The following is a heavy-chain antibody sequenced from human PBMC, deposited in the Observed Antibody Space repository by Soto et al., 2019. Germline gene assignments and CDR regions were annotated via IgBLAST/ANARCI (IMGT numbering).Heavy chain of an antibody. CDR1: GGSISSAGYY. CDR2: IYSSGVT. J-gene: IGHJ4*02. V-gene: IGHV4-31*03. Sequence: QVQLQESGPGLVQPSQTLSLTCTVSGGSISSAGYYWSWIRQHPGKGLEWIGYIYSSGVTYYDPSLKRRVTMSEDRCKNQFSLRLSSGTAADTAGEYCATKPNGLYYFDYWGQGALVTVSS. CDR3: ATKPNGLYYFDY. D-gene: IGHD2-8*01.